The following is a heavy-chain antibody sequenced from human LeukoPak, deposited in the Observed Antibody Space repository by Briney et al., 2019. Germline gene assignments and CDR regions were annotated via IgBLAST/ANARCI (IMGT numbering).Heavy chain of an antibody. D-gene: IGHD3-22*01. V-gene: IGHV4-61*01. Sequence: SETLSLTCTVSGGSISSSSYYWSWIRQPPGKGLEWIGYIYYSGSTNYNPSLKSRVTISVDTSKNQFSLKLSSVTTADTAVYYCARGLNYYDSSGYFDYWGQGTLVTVSS. CDR1: GGSISSSSYY. CDR3: ARGLNYYDSSGYFDY. J-gene: IGHJ4*02. CDR2: IYYSGST.